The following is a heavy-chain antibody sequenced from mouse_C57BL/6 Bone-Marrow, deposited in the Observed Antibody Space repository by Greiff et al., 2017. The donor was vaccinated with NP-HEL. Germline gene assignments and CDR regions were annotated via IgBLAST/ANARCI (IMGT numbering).Heavy chain of an antibody. D-gene: IGHD4-1*01. CDR2: IYPGDGDT. CDR3: ARFGTRDFDY. CDR1: GYAFSSSW. V-gene: IGHV1-82*01. Sequence: QVQLQQSGPELVKPGASVKISCKASGYAFSSSWMNWVKQRPGKGLEWIGRIYPGDGDTNYNGKFKGKATLTADKSSSTANMQLSSLTAEDSAVYFCARFGTRDFDYWGQGTTLTVSS. J-gene: IGHJ2*01.